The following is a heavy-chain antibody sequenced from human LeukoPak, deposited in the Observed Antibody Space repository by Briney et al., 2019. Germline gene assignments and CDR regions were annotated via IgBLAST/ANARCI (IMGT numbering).Heavy chain of an antibody. CDR3: AKDPIPRPDPSTSFDY. Sequence: GGSLRLSCAASGFMFSTYDMRWVRQAPGKGLEWVSGISDGGCKTYYADSVKGRFTNSRNNSKNTLYLQMNSLRADDTAVYYCAKDPIPRPDPSTSFDYWGQGTPVTVSS. V-gene: IGHV3-23*01. J-gene: IGHJ4*02. CDR1: GFMFSTYD. D-gene: IGHD6-6*01. CDR2: ISDGGCKT.